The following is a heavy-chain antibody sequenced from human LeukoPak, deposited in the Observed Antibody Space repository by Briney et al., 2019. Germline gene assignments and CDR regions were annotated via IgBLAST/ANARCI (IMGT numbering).Heavy chain of an antibody. CDR2: IYHSGST. CDR3: ARNSGSYYADFDY. J-gene: IGHJ4*02. Sequence: PSETLSLTCAVSGGSISSSNWWSWVRRPPGKGLEWIGEIYHSGSTNYNPSLKSRVTISVDKSKNQFSLKLSSVTAADTAVYYCARNSGSYYADFDYWGQGTLVTVSS. V-gene: IGHV4-4*02. CDR1: GGSISSSNW. D-gene: IGHD1-26*01.